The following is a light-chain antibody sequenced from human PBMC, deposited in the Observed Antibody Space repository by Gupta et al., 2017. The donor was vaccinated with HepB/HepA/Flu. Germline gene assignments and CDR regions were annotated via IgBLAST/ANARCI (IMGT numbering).Light chain of an antibody. CDR1: QSLVFTDGNIF. J-gene: IGKJ2*01. Sequence: DVVLTQSPLSLPVTLGQPASISCRSSQSLVFTDGNIFLSWYQQRPGQHPRRIIYKVSNRDSGVPDRFSGSGSDTDFTLKISRVEAEDVGTYYCMQGAEIPRYTFGQGTKLEI. CDR2: KVS. V-gene: IGKV2-30*01. CDR3: MQGAEIPRYT.